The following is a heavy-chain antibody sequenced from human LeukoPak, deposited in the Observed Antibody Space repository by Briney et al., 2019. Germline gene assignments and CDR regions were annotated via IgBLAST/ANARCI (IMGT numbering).Heavy chain of an antibody. Sequence: SETLSLTCTVSGGSISSSSYYWSWIRQPPGKTLEWIGYMYNSVSTNYNPSLKSRVTISVDTSKNQFSLKLSSVTAADTAVYYCARDSSSWYNHYYYYMDVWGKGTTVTISS. V-gene: IGHV4-61*01. J-gene: IGHJ6*03. CDR3: ARDSSSWYNHYYYYMDV. D-gene: IGHD6-13*01. CDR1: GGSISSSSYY. CDR2: MYNSVST.